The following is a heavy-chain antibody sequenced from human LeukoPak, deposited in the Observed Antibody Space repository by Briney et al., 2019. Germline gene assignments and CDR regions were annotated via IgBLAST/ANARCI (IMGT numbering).Heavy chain of an antibody. J-gene: IGHJ4*02. Sequence: SVKVSCKASGGTFSSYAISWVRQAPGQGLEWMGGIIPIFGTANYAPKFQGRVTITADESTSTAYMELSSLRSEDTAVYYCARGLYRSSVAGPGGYWGQGTLVTVSS. D-gene: IGHD6-19*01. CDR3: ARGLYRSSVAGPGGY. CDR1: GGTFSSYA. CDR2: IIPIFGTA. V-gene: IGHV1-69*13.